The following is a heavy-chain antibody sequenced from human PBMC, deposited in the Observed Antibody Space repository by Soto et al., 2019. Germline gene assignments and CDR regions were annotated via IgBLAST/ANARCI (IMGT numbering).Heavy chain of an antibody. Sequence: QVQLVQSGAEVKKPGASVKVSCKASGYTFTSYYMHWVRQAPGQGLEWMGIINPSGGSTSYAQKFQGRVTMTRDTSTSTVYRELSSLRSEDTAVYYCARGGGYCTNGVCYTYYYYYMDVWGKGTTVTVSS. CDR2: INPSGGST. CDR1: GYTFTSYY. D-gene: IGHD2-8*01. CDR3: ARGGGYCTNGVCYTYYYYYMDV. V-gene: IGHV1-46*03. J-gene: IGHJ6*03.